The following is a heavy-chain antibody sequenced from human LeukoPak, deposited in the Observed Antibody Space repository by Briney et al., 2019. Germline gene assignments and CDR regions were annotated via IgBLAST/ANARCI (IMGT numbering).Heavy chain of an antibody. CDR1: GFTFSTYA. CDR2: ITGSGGET. CDR3: ARDRQFPDDVLDV. Sequence: PGGSLRLSCAASGFTFSTYAMSWVRQAPGKGLEWVSAITGSGGETWNADSVRGRLTISRDNSRHTVYLQMNNLRPEDTALYYCARDRQFPDDVLDVWGQGTMVTVSS. V-gene: IGHV3-23*01. J-gene: IGHJ3*01. D-gene: IGHD2-21*01.